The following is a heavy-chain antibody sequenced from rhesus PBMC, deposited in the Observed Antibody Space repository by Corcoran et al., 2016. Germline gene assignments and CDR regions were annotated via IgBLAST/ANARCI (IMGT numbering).Heavy chain of an antibody. D-gene: IGHD3-16*01. V-gene: IGHV4S7*01. Sequence: QVQLQESGPGLLKPSETLSLTCAVSGGSISGGYGWGWIRQPPGKGLEWIGSIYSSSGNTYYNPSLKSRVTISTDTSKNQFSLKLSSVTAADTAVYYCARESAYYSGSYYVYFDYWGQGVLVTVSS. CDR2: IYSSSGNT. CDR1: GGSISGGYG. CDR3: ARESAYYSGSYYVYFDY. J-gene: IGHJ4*01.